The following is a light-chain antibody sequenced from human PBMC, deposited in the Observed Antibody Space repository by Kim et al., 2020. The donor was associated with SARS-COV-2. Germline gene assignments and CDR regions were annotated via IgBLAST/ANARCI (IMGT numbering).Light chain of an antibody. CDR2: EGI. CDR3: SSYTSTSIVV. V-gene: IGLV2-14*02. J-gene: IGLJ2*01. CDR1: SSDFGNFDVGSQNL. Sequence: QSALTQPASVSGSPGQSITISCTGTSSDFGNFDVGSQNLVSWYQQHAGKAPKLIIYEGIKRPSGVSNRFSGSKSGNTASLTISGLQAEDEADYYCSSYTSTSIVVFGGGTQLTVL.